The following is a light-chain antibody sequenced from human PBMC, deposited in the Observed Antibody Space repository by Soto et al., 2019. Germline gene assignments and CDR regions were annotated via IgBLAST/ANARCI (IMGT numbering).Light chain of an antibody. V-gene: IGKV3-15*01. CDR2: GAS. J-gene: IGKJ1*01. CDR3: QQYGNSPWT. Sequence: IVFTQSPSTLSLSPFKRSTLSCRASQSVNSKLAWYQQKPGRAPGLLIYGASTRATGIPARFSGSGSGTEFTLTISSLQSEDFAVYYCQQYGNSPWTFGQGTKVDIK. CDR1: QSVNSK.